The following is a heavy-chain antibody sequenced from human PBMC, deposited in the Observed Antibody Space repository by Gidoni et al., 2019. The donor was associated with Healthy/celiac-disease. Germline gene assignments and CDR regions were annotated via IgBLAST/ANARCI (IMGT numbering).Heavy chain of an antibody. D-gene: IGHD6-19*01. CDR1: GYSFTSYW. J-gene: IGHJ6*02. Sequence: EVQLVQSGAEVKKPGESLKISCKGSGYSFTSYWIGWVRQMPGKGLEWMGIIYPGDSDTRYSPSFQGQVTISADKSISTAYLQWSSLKASDTAMYYCARHFEAHSSGWPPYYYYGMDVWGQGTTVTVSS. CDR2: IYPGDSDT. CDR3: ARHFEAHSSGWPPYYYYGMDV. V-gene: IGHV5-51*01.